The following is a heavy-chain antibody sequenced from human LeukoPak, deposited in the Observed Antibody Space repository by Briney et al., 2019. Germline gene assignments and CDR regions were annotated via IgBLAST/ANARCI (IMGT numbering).Heavy chain of an antibody. CDR2: ISSSSSYI. V-gene: IGHV3-21*01. D-gene: IGHD3-10*01. J-gene: IGHJ5*02. CDR3: ARDTVTVRGVIITP. Sequence: PGGSLRLSCAASGFTFSSYSMNWVRQAPGKGLEWVSSISSSSSYIYYADSVKGRFTISSDNAKNSLYLQMNSLRAEDTAVYYCARDTVTVRGVIITPWGQGTLVTVSS. CDR1: GFTFSSYS.